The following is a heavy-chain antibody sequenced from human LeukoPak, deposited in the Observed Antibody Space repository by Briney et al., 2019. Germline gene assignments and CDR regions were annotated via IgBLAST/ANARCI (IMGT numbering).Heavy chain of an antibody. Sequence: GSLRLSCAASGFPFSVHAMSWVRQAPGKGLEWVSGISGSGGGTNYADSVKGRFTVSRDNSKNTLYLQMNSLRAEDTAVYYCAKDYSSSWYYFDYWGQGTLVTVSS. D-gene: IGHD6-13*01. CDR1: GFPFSVHA. CDR2: ISGSGGGT. V-gene: IGHV3-23*01. CDR3: AKDYSSSWYYFDY. J-gene: IGHJ4*02.